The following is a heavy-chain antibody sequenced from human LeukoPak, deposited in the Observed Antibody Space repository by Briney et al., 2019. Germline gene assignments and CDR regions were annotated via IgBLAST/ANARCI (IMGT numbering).Heavy chain of an antibody. D-gene: IGHD5-24*01. CDR2: MNQDGSGK. J-gene: IGHJ4*02. V-gene: IGHV3-7*03. CDR1: GFTFSSYW. Sequence: GGSLRLSCAASGFTFSSYWMTWVRQAPGKGLEWVANMNQDGSGKYYVDSVKGRFAISRDNAKNSLYLQMNSLRAEDTAVYYCAKDPERWLQLRLGFSDWGQGTLVTVSS. CDR3: AKDPERWLQLRLGFSD.